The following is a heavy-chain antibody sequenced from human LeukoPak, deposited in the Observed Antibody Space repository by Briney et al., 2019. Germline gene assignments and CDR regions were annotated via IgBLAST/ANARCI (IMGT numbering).Heavy chain of an antibody. D-gene: IGHD3-10*01. CDR1: GGSISSGDYY. V-gene: IGHV4-30-4*01. Sequence: SQTLSLTCTVSGGSISSGDYYWSWIRQPPGKGLEWIGYIYYSGSTYYNPSLKSRVTISVDTSKNQFSLKLSSVTAADTAVYYCARVAGSPAFYAFDIWGQGTMVTVSS. J-gene: IGHJ3*02. CDR3: ARVAGSPAFYAFDI. CDR2: IYYSGST.